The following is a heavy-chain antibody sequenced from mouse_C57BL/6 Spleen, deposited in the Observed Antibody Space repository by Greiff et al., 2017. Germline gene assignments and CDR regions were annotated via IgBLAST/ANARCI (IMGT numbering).Heavy chain of an antibody. CDR2: IHPNSGST. CDR1: GYTFTSYW. D-gene: IGHD2-4*01. Sequence: QVQLQQPGAELVKPGASVKLSCKASGYTFTSYWMHWVKQRPGQGLEWIGVIHPNSGSTNYNEKFKSKATLTVDKSSSTAYMQLSSLTSEDSAVYYCARRGLRTAMDYWGQGTSVTVSS. V-gene: IGHV1-64*01. CDR3: ARRGLRTAMDY. J-gene: IGHJ4*01.